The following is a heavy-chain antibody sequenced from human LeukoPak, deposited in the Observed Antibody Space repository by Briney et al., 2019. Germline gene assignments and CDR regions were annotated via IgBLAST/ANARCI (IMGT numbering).Heavy chain of an antibody. CDR3: AKDVGYDILTGYYSYASDY. CDR1: GFTFSSYA. CDR2: ISGTGAST. J-gene: IGHJ4*02. Sequence: AGGSLRLSCAASGFTFSSYAMSWVRQAPGKGLEWVSAISGTGASTYYADSVKGRFTISRDNSKNTLYLQMNSLRAEDTAVYYCAKDVGYDILTGYYSYASDYWGQGTLVTVSS. V-gene: IGHV3-23*01. D-gene: IGHD3-9*01.